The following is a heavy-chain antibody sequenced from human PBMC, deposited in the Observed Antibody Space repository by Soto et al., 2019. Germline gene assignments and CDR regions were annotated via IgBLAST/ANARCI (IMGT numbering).Heavy chain of an antibody. J-gene: IGHJ4*02. V-gene: IGHV3-7*01. D-gene: IGHD6-13*01. CDR3: ARDHTSRGITGDN. CDR2: INQDGTEQ. CDR1: GFTFNSYW. Sequence: GGSLRLSCAASGFTFNSYWMSWVRQAPGKGLQWVASINQDGTEQHYVDSVRGRFTVSRDNVRNSLYLQVNSLRAEDTAVYYFARDHTSRGITGDNWGQGSLVTVSS.